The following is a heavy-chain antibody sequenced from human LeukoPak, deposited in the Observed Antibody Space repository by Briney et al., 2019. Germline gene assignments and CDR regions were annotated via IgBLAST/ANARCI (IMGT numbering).Heavy chain of an antibody. CDR3: ARGRHIYDFWSGYYLGAFDI. Sequence: SETLSLTCTVSGVSISSSNSYWGWIRQPPGKGLEWIGSIYYSGNTYYNASLKSRVTISVDTSKNQFSLKLSSVTAADTAVYYCARGRHIYDFWSGYYLGAFDIWGQGTMVTVSS. V-gene: IGHV4-39*01. CDR1: GVSISSSNSY. CDR2: IYYSGNT. D-gene: IGHD3-3*01. J-gene: IGHJ3*02.